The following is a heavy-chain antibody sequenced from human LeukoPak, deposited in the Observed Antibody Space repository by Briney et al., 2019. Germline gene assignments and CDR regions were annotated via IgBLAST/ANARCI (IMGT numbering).Heavy chain of an antibody. CDR1: GFTFSSYG. D-gene: IGHD3-3*01. CDR2: ISYDGRSK. CDR3: ARGIGSQLRSGWFDP. J-gene: IGHJ5*02. Sequence: PGRSLRLSCAASGFTFSSYGMHWVRQAPGKGLEWVAGISYDGRSKEYVDSVKGRFTISRDNSKNTLYLQMNSLRAEDTAVYYCARGIGSQLRSGWFDPWGQGTLVTVSS. V-gene: IGHV3-30*03.